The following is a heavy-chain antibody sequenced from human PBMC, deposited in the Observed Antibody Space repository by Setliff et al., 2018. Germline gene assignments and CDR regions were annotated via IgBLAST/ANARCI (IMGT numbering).Heavy chain of an antibody. D-gene: IGHD2-2*01. CDR3: ARGPADFVVVPAAAVFDF. CDR2: IGDYNGNT. J-gene: IGHJ4*02. CDR1: GYIFTKYG. Sequence: ASVKVSCKASGYIFTKYGINWVRQAPGQGLEWMGWIGDYNGNTLYAQNFQGRLTVTTDTSTSTAYMELRSLRSDDTAVYYCARGPADFVVVPAAAVFDFWGQGTLVTVSS. V-gene: IGHV1-18*01.